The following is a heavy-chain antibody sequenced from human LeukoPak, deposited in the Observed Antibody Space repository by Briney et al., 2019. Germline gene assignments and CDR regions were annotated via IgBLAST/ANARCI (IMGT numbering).Heavy chain of an antibody. Sequence: GASVKVSCKASGGTFSSYAISWVRQAPGQGLEWMGGIIPILGTANYAQKFQGRVTITADESTSTAYMELSSLRSEDTAVYYCARASYDSSGYYYVLPSLDYWGQGTLVTVSS. V-gene: IGHV1-69*13. CDR1: GGTFSSYA. D-gene: IGHD3-22*01. CDR3: ARASYDSSGYYYVLPSLDY. J-gene: IGHJ4*02. CDR2: IIPILGTA.